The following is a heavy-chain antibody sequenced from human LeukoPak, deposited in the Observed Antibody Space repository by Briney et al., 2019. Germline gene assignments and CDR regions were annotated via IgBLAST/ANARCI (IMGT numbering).Heavy chain of an antibody. V-gene: IGHV1-18*01. CDR2: ISAYNGDT. D-gene: IGHD2-15*01. J-gene: IGHJ4*02. Sequence: ASVKLSCKASDYTFTNYGISWVRQAPGQGLEWMGWISAYNGDTNYAQKFQGRLTLTTDTSTSTAHMELRSLRSDDTAIYYCARASAQWSDYWGQGTLVTVSS. CDR1: DYTFTNYG. CDR3: ARASAQWSDY.